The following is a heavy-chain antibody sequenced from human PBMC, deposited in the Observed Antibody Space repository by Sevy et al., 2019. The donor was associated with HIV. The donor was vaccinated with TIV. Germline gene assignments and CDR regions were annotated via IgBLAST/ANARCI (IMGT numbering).Heavy chain of an antibody. D-gene: IGHD2-21*02. J-gene: IGHJ6*02. V-gene: IGHV3-9*01. CDR1: GFPFHDHA. Sequence: GGSLRLSCVASGFPFHDHAMHWVRQAPGKGLEWVSGISWNRGSIGYADSVKGRFTISRDNAKQSVYLEMNNLRAEDPAIYYCANDLHRGCDSINCYSYYFYFYGLDVWGQGTTVTVSS. CDR3: ANDLHRGCDSINCYSYYFYFYGLDV. CDR2: ISWNRGSI.